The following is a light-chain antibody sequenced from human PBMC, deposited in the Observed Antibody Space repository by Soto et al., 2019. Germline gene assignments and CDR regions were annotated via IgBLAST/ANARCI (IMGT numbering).Light chain of an antibody. Sequence: QSALTQPRSVSGSPGQSVTISCTGTSSDVGGYNFVSWYQQHPTKAPKLMIHDVSKRPSGVPDRFSGSKSGNTASLTISGLQAEDEADYYCCSYAGSYTLVFGGGTKVTVL. CDR2: DVS. V-gene: IGLV2-11*01. CDR1: SSDVGGYNF. J-gene: IGLJ2*01. CDR3: CSYAGSYTLV.